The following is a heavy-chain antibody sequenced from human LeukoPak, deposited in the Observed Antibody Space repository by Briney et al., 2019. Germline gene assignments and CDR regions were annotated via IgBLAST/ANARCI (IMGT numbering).Heavy chain of an antibody. D-gene: IGHD1-1*01. CDR1: GFTFSSYA. V-gene: IGHV3-30*01. CDR3: GRAQWNDIDY. J-gene: IGHJ4*02. Sequence: QTGRSLRLSCAASGFTFSSYAMHWVRQAPGKGLEWVAVISYDGSNKYYADSVKGRFTISRDNSKNTLYLQMNSLRAEDTAVYYCGRAQWNDIDYWGQGTLVTVSS. CDR2: ISYDGSNK.